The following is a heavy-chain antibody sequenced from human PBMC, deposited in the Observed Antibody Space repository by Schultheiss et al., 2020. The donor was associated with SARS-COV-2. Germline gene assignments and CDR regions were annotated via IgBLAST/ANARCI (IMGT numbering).Heavy chain of an antibody. V-gene: IGHV3-33*01. Sequence: LKISCAASGFTFSSYGMHWVRQAPGKGLEWVAVIWYDGSNKYYADSVKGRFTISRDNSKNTLYLQMNSLRAEDTAVYYCARDQMRGRNGRRYYYYGMDVWGQGTTVTVSS. J-gene: IGHJ6*02. D-gene: IGHD3-16*01. CDR2: IWYDGSNK. CDR3: ARDQMRGRNGRRYYYYGMDV. CDR1: GFTFSSYG.